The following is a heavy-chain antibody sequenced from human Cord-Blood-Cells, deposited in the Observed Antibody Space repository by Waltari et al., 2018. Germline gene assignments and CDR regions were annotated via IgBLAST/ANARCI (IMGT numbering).Heavy chain of an antibody. V-gene: IGHV3-30-3*01. CDR3: ARDNWGLGAFDI. Sequence: QVQLVESGGGVVQPGRSLSLSCAASGFTFSSYAMHWVRQAPGKGLEGVAVISYAGSNKYYADSVKGRFTISRDNSKNTLYLQMNSLRAEDTAVYYCARDNWGLGAFDIWGQGTMVTVSS. CDR1: GFTFSSYA. D-gene: IGHD7-27*01. J-gene: IGHJ3*02. CDR2: ISYAGSNK.